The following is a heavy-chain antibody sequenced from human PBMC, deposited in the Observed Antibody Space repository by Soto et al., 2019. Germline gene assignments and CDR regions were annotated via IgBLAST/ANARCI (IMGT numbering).Heavy chain of an antibody. D-gene: IGHD3-3*01. CDR2: IYYSGST. CDR3: ARHELHWSGYTGWFDP. CDR1: GGSISSSSYY. J-gene: IGHJ5*02. V-gene: IGHV4-39*01. Sequence: SETLSLTCTVSGGSISSSSYYWGWIRQPPGKGLEWIGSIYYSGSTYYNPSLKSRVTISVDTSKNQFSLKLSSVTAADTAVYYCARHELHWSGYTGWFDPWGQGXLVTVSS.